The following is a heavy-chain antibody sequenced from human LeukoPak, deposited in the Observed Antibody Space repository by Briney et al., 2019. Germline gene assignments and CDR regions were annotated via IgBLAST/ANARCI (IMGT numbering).Heavy chain of an antibody. CDR2: IYTSGST. Sequence: PSETLSLTCTVSGGSISSYYWSWIRQPAGKGLEWIGRIYTSGSTNYNPSLKSRVTMSVDTSKNQFSPKLSSVTAADTAVYYCARDGPYYYNSSGYYHFDYWGQGTLVTVSS. CDR1: GGSISSYY. CDR3: ARDGPYYYNSSGYYHFDY. J-gene: IGHJ4*02. V-gene: IGHV4-4*07. D-gene: IGHD3-22*01.